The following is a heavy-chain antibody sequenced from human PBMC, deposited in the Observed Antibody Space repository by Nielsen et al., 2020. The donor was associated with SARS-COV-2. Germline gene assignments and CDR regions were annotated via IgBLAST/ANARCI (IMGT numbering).Heavy chain of an antibody. CDR1: GYTFTDYY. CDR2: INPNSGGT. Sequence: ASVKVSCKASGYTFTDYYMHWVRQAPGQGLEWMGWINPNSGGTNYAQKFQGWVTMTRDTSISTAYMELSRLRSDDTAVYFCARDRVKHSGYDMGYWGQGTLVTVPS. J-gene: IGHJ4*02. CDR3: ARDRVKHSGYDMGY. V-gene: IGHV1-2*04. D-gene: IGHD5-12*01.